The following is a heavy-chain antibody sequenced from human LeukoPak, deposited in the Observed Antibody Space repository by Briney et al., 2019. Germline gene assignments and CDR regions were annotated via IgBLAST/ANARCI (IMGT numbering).Heavy chain of an antibody. J-gene: IGHJ4*02. CDR1: GFTFSSYS. Sequence: SGGSLRLSCAASGFTFSSYSMNWVRQAPGKGLEWVSSISSSSSYIYYADSVKGRFTISRDNAKNSLYLQMNSLRAEDTAVYYCARDQRQWLAPRYWGQGTLVTVSS. D-gene: IGHD6-19*01. CDR3: ARDQRQWLAPRY. V-gene: IGHV3-21*01. CDR2: ISSSSSYI.